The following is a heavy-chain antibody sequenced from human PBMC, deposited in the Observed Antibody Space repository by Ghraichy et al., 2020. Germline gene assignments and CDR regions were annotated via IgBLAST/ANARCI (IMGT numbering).Heavy chain of an antibody. CDR2: INPSGTT. Sequence: SETLSLTCAVYGDSFSGYYWSWIRQPPGKGLEWIGEINPSGTTNCNPSLKSRVTISGDTSKNQFSLKLNSVTAADTAMYYCARGPAGNAFDIWGQGTMVTVPS. CDR3: ARGPAGNAFDI. CDR1: GDSFSGYY. J-gene: IGHJ3*02. V-gene: IGHV4-34*01.